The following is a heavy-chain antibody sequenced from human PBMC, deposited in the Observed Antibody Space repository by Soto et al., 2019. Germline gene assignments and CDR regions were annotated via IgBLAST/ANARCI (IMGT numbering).Heavy chain of an antibody. V-gene: IGHV1-69*13. Sequence: SVKVSCKASGGTFSSYAISWVRQAPGQGLEWMGGIIPIFGTANYAQKFQGRVTITADESTSTAYMELSSLRSEDTAVYYCSVNYYDSSGYYRFWGQGTLVTVSS. D-gene: IGHD3-22*01. CDR1: GGTFSSYA. CDR2: IIPIFGTA. CDR3: SVNYYDSSGYYRF. J-gene: IGHJ4*02.